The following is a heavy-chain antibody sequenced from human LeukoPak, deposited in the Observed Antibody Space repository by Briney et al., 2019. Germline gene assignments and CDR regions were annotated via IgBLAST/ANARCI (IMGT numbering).Heavy chain of an antibody. Sequence: SETLSLTCAVYGGSFSGYYWSWIRQPPGKGLEWIGEINHSGSTNYNPSLKSRVTISVDTSKNQFSLKLSSVTAADTAVYHCARVLYYGSGSPRDYWGQGTLVTVSS. V-gene: IGHV4-34*01. J-gene: IGHJ4*02. CDR2: INHSGST. CDR1: GGSFSGYY. D-gene: IGHD3-10*01. CDR3: ARVLYYGSGSPRDY.